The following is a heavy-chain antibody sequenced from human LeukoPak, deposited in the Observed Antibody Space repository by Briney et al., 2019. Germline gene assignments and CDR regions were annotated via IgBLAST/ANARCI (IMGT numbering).Heavy chain of an antibody. D-gene: IGHD6-13*01. V-gene: IGHV4-4*07. CDR3: ARVGTSSWSKLGWFDP. CDR1: GDSINSYY. Sequence: PSETLSLTCTVSGDSINSYYCSWIRQPAGKGLEWIGRIFTSGSTNYNPSLKSRVTMSVDTSKNLFSLKLSSVTAADTAVYYCARVGTSSWSKLGWFDPWGQGTLVTVSS. J-gene: IGHJ5*02. CDR2: IFTSGST.